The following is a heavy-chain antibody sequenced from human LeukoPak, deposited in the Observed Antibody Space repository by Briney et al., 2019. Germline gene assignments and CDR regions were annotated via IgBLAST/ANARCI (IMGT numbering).Heavy chain of an antibody. D-gene: IGHD4-11*01. CDR3: ARFWVTTAFDI. CDR2: IYTSGST. Sequence: SETLSLTCAVSGYSISSGYYWGWIRQPPGKGLEWIGRIYTSGSTNYNPSLKSRVTMSVDTSKNQFSLKLSSVTAADTAVYYCARFWVTTAFDIWGQGTMVTVSS. CDR1: GYSISSGYY. V-gene: IGHV4-38-2*01. J-gene: IGHJ3*02.